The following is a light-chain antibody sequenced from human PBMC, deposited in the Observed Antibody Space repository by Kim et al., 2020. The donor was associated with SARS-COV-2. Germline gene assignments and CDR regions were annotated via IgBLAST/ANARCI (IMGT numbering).Light chain of an antibody. V-gene: IGLV3-21*04. CDR2: YDS. J-gene: IGLJ3*02. Sequence: SYELTQPPSVSVAPGKTARITCGGNNIGSKSVHWYQQKPGQAPVLVIYYDSDRPSGIPERFSGSNSGNTATLTISRVEVGDEADYYCQGWDRSSDKPVFG. CDR3: QGWDRSSDKPV. CDR1: NIGSKS.